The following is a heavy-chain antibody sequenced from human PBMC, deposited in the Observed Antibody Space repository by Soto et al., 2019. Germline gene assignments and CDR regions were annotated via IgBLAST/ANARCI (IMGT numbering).Heavy chain of an antibody. CDR2: IIPIFGTA. V-gene: IGHV1-69*13. CDR3: AGAGPYYDFWSGSNWFDP. Sequence: SVKVSCKASGGTFNSYAISWVRQAPGQGLEWMGGIIPIFGTANYAQKFQGRVTITADESTSTAYMELSSLRSEDTAVYYCAGAGPYYDFWSGSNWFDPWGQGTLV. D-gene: IGHD3-3*01. J-gene: IGHJ5*02. CDR1: GGTFNSYA.